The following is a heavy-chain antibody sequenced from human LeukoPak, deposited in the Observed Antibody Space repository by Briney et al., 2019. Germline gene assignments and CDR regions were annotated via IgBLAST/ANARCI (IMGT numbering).Heavy chain of an antibody. CDR3: ARGVPRFDY. CDR2: IYSGGST. CDR1: GFTFSSYA. Sequence: GGSLRLSCAASGFTFSSYAMSWVCQAPWQGLEWVSVIYSGGSTYYADSVKGRFTISRDNSKNTLYLQMNSLRAEDTAVYYCARGVPRFDYWGQGTLVTVSP. V-gene: IGHV3-53*01. J-gene: IGHJ4*02.